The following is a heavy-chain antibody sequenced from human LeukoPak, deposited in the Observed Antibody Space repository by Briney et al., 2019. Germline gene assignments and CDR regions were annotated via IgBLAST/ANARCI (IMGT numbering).Heavy chain of an antibody. CDR2: INHSGST. J-gene: IGHJ4*02. CDR1: GGSFSGYY. V-gene: IGHV4-34*01. D-gene: IGHD2-8*01. Sequence: SETLSLTCAVYGGSFSGYYWSWIRQPPGKGLEWIGEINHSGSTNYNPSLKSRVTISVDTSKNQFSLKLSSVTAADTAVYYCARGLDIVLMVYATRGFDYWGQGTLVTVSS. CDR3: ARGLDIVLMVYATRGFDY.